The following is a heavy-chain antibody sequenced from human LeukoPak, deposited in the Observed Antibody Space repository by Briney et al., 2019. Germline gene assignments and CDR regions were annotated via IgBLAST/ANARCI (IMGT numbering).Heavy chain of an antibody. CDR1: GFTVSTNY. CDR3: AREAHSSSWSIYYFDY. Sequence: GGSLRLSCAASGFTVSTNYMTWVRQAPGKGLEWVSVIYSDETTHYADSVKGRFTISRDNSKNTLYLQMNSLRAEDTAVYYCAREAHSSSWSIYYFDYWGQGTLVTVSS. CDR2: IYSDETT. V-gene: IGHV3-53*01. D-gene: IGHD6-13*01. J-gene: IGHJ4*02.